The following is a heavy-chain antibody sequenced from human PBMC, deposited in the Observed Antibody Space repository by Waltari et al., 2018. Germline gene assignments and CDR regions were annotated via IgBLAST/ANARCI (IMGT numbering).Heavy chain of an antibody. CDR2: IKQDGSEK. Sequence: EVQLVESGGGLVQPGGSLRLSCAASGVTFSSYWMSWVRQAPGKGLEWVANIKQDGSEKYYVDSVKGRFTISRDNAKNSLYLQMNSLRAEDTAVYYCARDGDIVVVPAALDYWGQGTLVNVSS. V-gene: IGHV3-7*01. CDR1: GVTFSSYW. J-gene: IGHJ4*02. CDR3: ARDGDIVVVPAALDY. D-gene: IGHD2-2*01.